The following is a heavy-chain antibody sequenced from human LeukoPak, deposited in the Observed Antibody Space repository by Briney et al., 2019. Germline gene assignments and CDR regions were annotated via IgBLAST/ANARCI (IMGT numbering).Heavy chain of an antibody. CDR3: ARDNHGSRNGY. CDR2: ISSSSSTI. Sequence: GGSLRLSCAASGFTFSSYSMNWVRQAPGKGLEWVSYISSSSSTIYYADSVKGRFTISRDNAKNSLYLQMNSLRAEDTAVYYCARDNHGSRNGYWGQGTLVTVSS. CDR1: GFTFSSYS. J-gene: IGHJ4*02. V-gene: IGHV3-48*01. D-gene: IGHD4-11*01.